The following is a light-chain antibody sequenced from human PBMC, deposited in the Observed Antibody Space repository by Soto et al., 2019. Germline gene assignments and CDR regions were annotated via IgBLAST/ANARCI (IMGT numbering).Light chain of an antibody. Sequence: EIVLTQSPATLSLSPGERATLSCRASQSVSSYLAWYQQKPGQAPRLLIYDASNRATGIPARFSGSGSGTDFTLTISSLEPEDFAVYDCQQCSNWPRTFGQGTKVEIK. CDR2: DAS. CDR3: QQCSNWPRT. CDR1: QSVSSY. V-gene: IGKV3-11*01. J-gene: IGKJ1*01.